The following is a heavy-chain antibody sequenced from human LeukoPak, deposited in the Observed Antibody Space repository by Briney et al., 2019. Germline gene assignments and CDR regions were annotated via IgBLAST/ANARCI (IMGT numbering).Heavy chain of an antibody. D-gene: IGHD6-19*01. J-gene: IGHJ3*02. CDR3: ASAVAGPGLGAFDI. CDR2: IYYSGST. Sequence: PGGSLRLSCAASGFTFSSYSMNWVRQAPGKGLEWIGSIYYSGSTNYNPSLKSRVTISVDTSKNQFSLKLSSVTAADTAVYYCASAVAGPGLGAFDIWGQGTMVTVSS. CDR1: GFTFSSYS. V-gene: IGHV4-59*08.